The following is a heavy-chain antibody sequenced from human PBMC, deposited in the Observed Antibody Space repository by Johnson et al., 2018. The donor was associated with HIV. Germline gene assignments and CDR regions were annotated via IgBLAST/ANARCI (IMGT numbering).Heavy chain of an antibody. CDR1: GFTFSDYY. Sequence: VQLVESGGGLVKPGGSLRLSCAASGFTFSDYYMSWVRQAPGKGLEWVSVIYSGGSTYYADSVKGRFTISRDNSKNTLYLQMNNLRAEDTAVYYCAKEANPYSSSWYGDAFDIWGQGTMVTVSS. CDR2: IYSGGST. V-gene: IGHV3-66*01. CDR3: AKEANPYSSSWYGDAFDI. D-gene: IGHD6-13*01. J-gene: IGHJ3*02.